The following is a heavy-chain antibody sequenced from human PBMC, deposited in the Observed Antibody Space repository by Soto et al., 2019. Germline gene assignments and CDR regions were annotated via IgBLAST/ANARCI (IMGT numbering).Heavy chain of an antibody. CDR2: IYYSGST. Sequence: PSETLSLTCTVSGGSISGYYWSWIRQPPGKGLEWIGYIYYSGSTQYNPSLKSRVTISVDTSKNQFSLKLSSVTAADTAVYYCARAPYDVLTGYYYYFDYWGQGTQVTVSS. CDR3: ARAPYDVLTGYYYYFDY. CDR1: GGSISGYY. J-gene: IGHJ4*02. D-gene: IGHD3-9*01. V-gene: IGHV4-59*01.